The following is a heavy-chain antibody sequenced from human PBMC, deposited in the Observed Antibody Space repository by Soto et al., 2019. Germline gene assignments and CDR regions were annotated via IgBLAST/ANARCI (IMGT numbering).Heavy chain of an antibody. CDR1: GFTFSSYG. Sequence: HPGGSLRLSCAASGFTFSSYGMHWVRQAPGKGLEWVAVIWYDGSNKYYADSVKGRFTISRDNSKNTLYLQMNSLRAEDTAVYYCARDRDYRDYFDYWGQGTLVTVSS. CDR3: ARDRDYRDYFDY. CDR2: IWYDGSNK. J-gene: IGHJ4*02. D-gene: IGHD4-4*01. V-gene: IGHV3-33*01.